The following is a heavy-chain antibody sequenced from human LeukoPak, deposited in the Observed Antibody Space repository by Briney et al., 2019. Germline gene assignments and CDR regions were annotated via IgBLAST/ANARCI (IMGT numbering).Heavy chain of an antibody. J-gene: IGHJ4*02. CDR2: IRSKAYGGAT. Sequence: PGGSLRLSCAASGFTFSSYAMSWVRQAPGKGLEWVGFIRSKAYGGATEYAASVKGRFTISRDDSKSIAYLQVNSLKTEDTAVYYCSRVRGYSYGYGDYWGQGTLVTVSA. V-gene: IGHV3-49*04. D-gene: IGHD5-18*01. CDR1: GFTFSSYA. CDR3: SRVRGYSYGYGDY.